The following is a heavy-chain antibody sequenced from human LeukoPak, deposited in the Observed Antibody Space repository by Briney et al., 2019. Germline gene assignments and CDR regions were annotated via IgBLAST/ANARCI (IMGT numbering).Heavy chain of an antibody. J-gene: IGHJ4*02. CDR2: INHSGST. CDR3: AREGRGYSYGYDY. D-gene: IGHD5-18*01. CDR1: GGSFSGHY. Sequence: PSETLSLTCAVYGGSFSGHYWSWIRQPPGKGLEWTGEINHSGSTNYNPSLKSRVTISVDTSKNQFSLKLSSVTAADTAVYYCAREGRGYSYGYDYWGQGTLVTVSS. V-gene: IGHV4-34*01.